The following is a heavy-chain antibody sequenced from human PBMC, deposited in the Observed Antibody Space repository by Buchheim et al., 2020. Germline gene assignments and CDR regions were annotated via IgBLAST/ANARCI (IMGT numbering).Heavy chain of an antibody. CDR2: ISYDGSNK. Sequence: QVQLVESGGGVVQPGRSLRLSCAASGFTFSSYAMHWVRQAPGKGLEWVAVISYDGSNKYYADSVKGRFTISRDNYKNTLYLEMNSLRAEDTAVYYCARGLLDYYGDYYGIDVWGQGTT. CDR1: GFTFSSYA. D-gene: IGHD3-10*01. CDR3: ARGLLDYYGDYYGIDV. V-gene: IGHV3-30*04. J-gene: IGHJ6*02.